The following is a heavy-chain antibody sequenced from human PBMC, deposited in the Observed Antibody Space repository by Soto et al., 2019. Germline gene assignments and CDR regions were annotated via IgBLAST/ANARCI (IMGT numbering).Heavy chain of an antibody. V-gene: IGHV1-69*01. CDR1: GVSFNNNG. Sequence: QVQLVQSGAEVKKPGSSVKVSCKTSGVSFNNNGIGWVRQAPGHGLEWMGGVSPPFRTSNNARKFQGRISITADASTGTINMELSSLTSDDTAQYYCARVLYYGSGSYSPYGMDVWGQGTTVTVSS. D-gene: IGHD3-10*01. J-gene: IGHJ6*02. CDR2: VSPPFRTS. CDR3: ARVLYYGSGSYSPYGMDV.